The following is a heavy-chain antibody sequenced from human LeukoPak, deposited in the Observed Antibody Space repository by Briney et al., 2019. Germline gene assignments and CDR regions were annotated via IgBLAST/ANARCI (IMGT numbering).Heavy chain of an antibody. CDR2: ISYDGSNK. D-gene: IGHD3-10*01. Sequence: GGSLRLSCAASGFTFSSYAMHWVRQAPGKGLEWVAVISYDGSNKYYADSVKGRFTISRDNSKNTLYLQMNSLRAEDTAVYYCARDIHYGSGLHWFDPWGQGTLVTVSS. CDR3: ARDIHYGSGLHWFDP. J-gene: IGHJ5*02. CDR1: GFTFSSYA. V-gene: IGHV3-30-3*01.